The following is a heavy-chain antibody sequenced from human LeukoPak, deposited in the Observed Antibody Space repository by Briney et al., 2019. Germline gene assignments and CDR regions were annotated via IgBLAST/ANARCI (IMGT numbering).Heavy chain of an antibody. J-gene: IGHJ4*02. CDR1: GYSFTSYW. CDR3: ARPTMVRGVIPLFDY. V-gene: IGHV5-51*01. D-gene: IGHD3-10*01. CDR2: IYPGDSDT. Sequence: GESLKISCKGSGYSFTSYWIGWVRQMPGKGLEWMGIIYPGDSDTRYSPSFQGQVTIPADKSISAAYLQWSSLKASDTAMYHCARPTMVRGVIPLFDYWGQGTLVTVSS.